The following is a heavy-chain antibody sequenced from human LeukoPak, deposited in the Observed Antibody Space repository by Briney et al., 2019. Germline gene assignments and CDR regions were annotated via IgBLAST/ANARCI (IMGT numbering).Heavy chain of an antibody. Sequence: PGGSLRLSCAASGFTFDDYAMHWVRQAPGKGLEWVSGISWNSGSIGYADSVKGRFTISRDNAKNSLYLQMNSLRAEDTALYYCAKGLRSVKRGQSAGLYLDYWGQGTLVTVSS. J-gene: IGHJ4*02. CDR3: AKGLRSVKRGQSAGLYLDY. CDR2: ISWNSGSI. CDR1: GFTFDDYA. D-gene: IGHD3-3*01. V-gene: IGHV3-9*01.